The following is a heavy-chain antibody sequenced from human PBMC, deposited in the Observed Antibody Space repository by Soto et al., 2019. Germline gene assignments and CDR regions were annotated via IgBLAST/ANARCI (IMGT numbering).Heavy chain of an antibody. CDR1: GFTFSTYA. CDR2: ISYDGSNK. D-gene: IGHD1-26*01. CDR3: AKWDYYYYYGMDV. Sequence: GGSLRLCCAASGFTFSTYAMHWVRQAPGKGLEWVAVISYDGSNKYYADSVKGRFTISRDNSKNTLYLQMNSLRAEDTAVYYCAKWDYYYYYGMDVWGQGTTVTVSS. J-gene: IGHJ6*02. V-gene: IGHV3-30*18.